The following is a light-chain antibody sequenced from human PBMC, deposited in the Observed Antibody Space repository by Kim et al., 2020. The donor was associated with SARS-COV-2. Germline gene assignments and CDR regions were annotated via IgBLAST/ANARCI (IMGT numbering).Light chain of an antibody. Sequence: GVTISCTGSSSNIGAESDVHWYQQLPGTAPRPLIFGNNNRPSGVPDRFSGSKSGTSASLAITGLQAEDESAYYCQSYDNSLSVWVFGGGTQLTVL. CDR1: SSNIGAESD. CDR2: GNN. V-gene: IGLV1-40*01. CDR3: QSYDNSLSVWV. J-gene: IGLJ3*02.